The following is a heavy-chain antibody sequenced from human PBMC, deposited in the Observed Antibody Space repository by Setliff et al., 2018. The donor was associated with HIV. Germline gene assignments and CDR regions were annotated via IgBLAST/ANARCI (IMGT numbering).Heavy chain of an antibody. CDR2: IYFSGST. V-gene: IGHV4-39*02. D-gene: IGHD5-18*01. CDR3: ARGTKGIQLWYTLFFDY. CDR1: GPSIITTDYY. Sequence: LSLTCSFSGPSIITTDYYWAWVRQPPGKGLEWIGSIYFSGSTDYNPSLKSRVTISGDTSQRRFSLKLTSVTAADTAVYYCARGTKGIQLWYTLFFDYWGQGTRVTVSS. J-gene: IGHJ4*02.